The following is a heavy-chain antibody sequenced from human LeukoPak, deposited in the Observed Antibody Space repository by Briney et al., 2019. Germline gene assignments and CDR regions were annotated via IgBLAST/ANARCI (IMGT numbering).Heavy chain of an antibody. CDR1: GYTFTSYG. CDR2: ISAYTGKT. J-gene: IGHJ4*02. CDR3: AKDKSMVRELDY. D-gene: IGHD3-10*01. V-gene: IGHV1-18*01. Sequence: ASVKVSCKASGYTFTSYGISWVRQAPGQGLEWMGWISAYTGKTEYAQKVQGRITMTTDTSTSTAYMELRSLRAEDTAVYYCAKDKSMVRELDYWGQGTLVTVSS.